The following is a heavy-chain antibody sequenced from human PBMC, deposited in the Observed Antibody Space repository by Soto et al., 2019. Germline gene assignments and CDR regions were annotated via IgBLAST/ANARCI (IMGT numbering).Heavy chain of an antibody. V-gene: IGHV3-30-3*01. CDR2: ISYDGSNE. J-gene: IGHJ4*02. D-gene: IGHD2-21*02. CDR3: ARDRLRGGACFDY. Sequence: QVQLVESGGGVVQPGRSLRLSCAASGFTFSSYAMHWVRQAPGKGLEWVAVISYDGSNEFYADSVKGRFTISRDNSKDTLYLQMTSLRAEDTAIDYGARDRLRGGACFDYWGQGTLVTVSS. CDR1: GFTFSSYA.